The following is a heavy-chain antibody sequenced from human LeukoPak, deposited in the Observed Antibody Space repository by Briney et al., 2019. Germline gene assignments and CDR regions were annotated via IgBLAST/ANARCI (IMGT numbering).Heavy chain of an antibody. V-gene: IGHV3-21*01. CDR2: ISSSSTYK. Sequence: GGSLRLSCAASGFTFSSYRMNWVRQAPGKGLEWVSSISSSSTYKYYADSVKGRFTISRDNAKNSLYLQMNSLRAEDTAVYYCARIPRLLDSWGQGTLVTVSS. CDR1: GFTFSSYR. D-gene: IGHD2-2*02. CDR3: ARIPRLLDS. J-gene: IGHJ4*02.